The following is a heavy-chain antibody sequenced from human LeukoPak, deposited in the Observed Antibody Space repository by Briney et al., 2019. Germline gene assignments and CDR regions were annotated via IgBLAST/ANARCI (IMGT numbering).Heavy chain of an antibody. J-gene: IGHJ4*02. CDR2: INSDGSGP. CDR3: ARDVYGLGDY. CDR1: GFTFSNYW. V-gene: IGHV3-74*01. Sequence: GGSLRLSCVASGFTFSNYWMHWVRHAPEKGLMWVSKINSDGSGPDYADFVKGRFTISRDNAKNTLYLQMNSLRAEDTAVYYCARDVYGLGDYWGQGTLVTVSS. D-gene: IGHD1-14*01.